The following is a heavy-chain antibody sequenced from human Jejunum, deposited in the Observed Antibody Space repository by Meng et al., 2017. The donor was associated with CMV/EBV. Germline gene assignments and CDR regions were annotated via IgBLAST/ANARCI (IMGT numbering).Heavy chain of an antibody. CDR2: ISSDSIYK. CDR1: GFTFSDYY. CDR3: AKPLTVVRGEPYDY. Sequence: QVQLVESGGGLVKPGGSLRLSCAASGFTFSDYYISWIRQAPGKGLEWVSYISSDSIYKNYADSVKGRVTISRDNAKNSLYLEMNSLRAEDTAVFYCAKPLTVVRGEPYDYWGQVTLINVSS. V-gene: IGHV3-11*05. J-gene: IGHJ4*02. D-gene: IGHD3-10*01.